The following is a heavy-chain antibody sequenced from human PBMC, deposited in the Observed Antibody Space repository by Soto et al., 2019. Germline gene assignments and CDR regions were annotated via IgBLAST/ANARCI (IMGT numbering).Heavy chain of an antibody. J-gene: IGHJ5*02. V-gene: IGHV4-59*01. CDR3: ARDMYYYDSSGYYYVRWFDP. CDR2: IYYSGST. Sequence: LSLTCTVSGGSISSYYWSWIRQPPGKGLEWIGYIYYSGSTNYNPSLKSRVTISVDTSKNQFSLKLSSVTAADTAVYYCARDMYYYDSSGYYYVRWFDPWGQGTLVTVSS. CDR1: GGSISSYY. D-gene: IGHD3-22*01.